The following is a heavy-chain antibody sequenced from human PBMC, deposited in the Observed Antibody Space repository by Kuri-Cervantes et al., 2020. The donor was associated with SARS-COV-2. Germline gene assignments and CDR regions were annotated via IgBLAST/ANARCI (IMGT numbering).Heavy chain of an antibody. CDR2: IWYDGSNK. J-gene: IGHJ4*02. D-gene: IGHD4-17*01. Sequence: LSLTCAASGFTFSSYGMHWVRQAPGKGLEGVAVIWYDGSNKYYADSVKGRFTISRDNSKNTLYLQMNSLRAEDTAVYYCAREQTTPRQYYFDYWGQGTLVTVSS. CDR3: AREQTTPRQYYFDY. CDR1: GFTFSSYG. V-gene: IGHV3-33*01.